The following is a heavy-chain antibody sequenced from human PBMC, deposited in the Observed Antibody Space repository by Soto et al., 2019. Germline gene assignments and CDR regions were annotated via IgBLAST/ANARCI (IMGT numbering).Heavy chain of an antibody. CDR1: GFTFSTYA. CDR2: IDRNVGGST. Sequence: EVQLLESGGGLVQPGGSLRLSCAASGFTFSTYAMSWVRQAPGKGLEWVSSIDRNVGGSTNYAESVRGRFTISRDNSKDTLYLQMNSLRAEDTAVYYCVKLLALSFDYWGQGTLFTVSS. CDR3: VKLLALSFDY. J-gene: IGHJ4*02. V-gene: IGHV3-23*01.